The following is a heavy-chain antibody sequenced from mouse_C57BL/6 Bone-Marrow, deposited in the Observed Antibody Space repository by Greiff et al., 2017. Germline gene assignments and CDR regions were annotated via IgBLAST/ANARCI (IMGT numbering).Heavy chain of an antibody. CDR1: GFTFSDYG. V-gene: IGHV5-17*01. D-gene: IGHD1-1*01. Sequence: EVKLMESGGGLVKPGGSLKLSCAASGFTFSDYGMHWVRQAPEKGLEWVAYISSGSSTIYYADTVKGRFTISRDNAKNTLFLQMTSLRSEDTAMYYCARDGSIFYWYFDGRGTGTTVTVSS. J-gene: IGHJ1*03. CDR3: ARDGSIFYWYFDG. CDR2: ISSGSSTI.